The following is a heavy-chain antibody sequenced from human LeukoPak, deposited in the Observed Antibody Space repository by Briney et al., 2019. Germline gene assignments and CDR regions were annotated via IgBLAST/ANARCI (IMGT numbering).Heavy chain of an antibody. J-gene: IGHJ6*03. D-gene: IGHD3-10*01. CDR1: GYTFTSYA. CDR2: INAGNGNT. CDR3: ARAASSYGSGSPIYYYYMDV. Sequence: ASVKVSCKASGYTFTSYAMHWVRQAPGQRLEWMGWINAGNGNTKYSQEFQGRVTITRDTSASTAYMELSSLRSEDTAVYYCARAASSYGSGSPIYYYYMDVWGKGTTVTISS. V-gene: IGHV1-3*03.